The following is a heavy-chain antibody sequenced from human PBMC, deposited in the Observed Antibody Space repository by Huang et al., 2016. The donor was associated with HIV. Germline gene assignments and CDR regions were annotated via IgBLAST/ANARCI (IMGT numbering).Heavy chain of an antibody. CDR3: ARDRKYDNAWYWFDP. J-gene: IGHJ5*02. Sequence: QVQLVQSGAEVKKPGSSVRVSCEASGGTFSRYAINWVRQAPGQGLEWVGGIIPILGTPNYAQKFQGRVTITADESTSTAYMELSSLRSDDTAVYYCARDRKYDNAWYWFDPWGQGTLVTVSS. D-gene: IGHD1-1*01. CDR1: GGTFSRYA. CDR2: IIPILGTP. V-gene: IGHV1-69*01.